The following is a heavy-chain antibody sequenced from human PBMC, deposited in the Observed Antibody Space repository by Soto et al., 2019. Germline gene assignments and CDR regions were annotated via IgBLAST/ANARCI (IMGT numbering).Heavy chain of an antibody. D-gene: IGHD2-15*01. Sequence: GGSLRLSCAASGFTFSSYGMHWVRQAPGKGLEWVAVISYDGSNKYYADSVKGRFTISRDNSKNTLYLQMNSLRAEDTAAYYCAFLICSGNACYVPDYCGHGSLVPVYS. CDR3: AFLICSGNACYVPDY. J-gene: IGHJ4*01. CDR1: GFTFSSYG. V-gene: IGHV3-30*03. CDR2: ISYDGSNK.